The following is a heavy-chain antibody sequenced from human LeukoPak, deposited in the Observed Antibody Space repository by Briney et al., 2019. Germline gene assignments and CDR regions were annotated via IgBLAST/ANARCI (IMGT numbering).Heavy chain of an antibody. V-gene: IGHV4-59*11. J-gene: IGHJ6*04. CDR3: ARDHCSGGSCYPGGMDV. CDR1: GGSISSHY. Sequence: PSETLSLTCTVSGGSISSHYWSWIRQPPGKGLEWIGYIYYSGSTNYNPSLKSRVTISVDTSKNQFSLKLSSVTAADTAVYYCARDHCSGGSCYPGGMDVWGKGTTVTVSS. CDR2: IYYSGST. D-gene: IGHD2-15*01.